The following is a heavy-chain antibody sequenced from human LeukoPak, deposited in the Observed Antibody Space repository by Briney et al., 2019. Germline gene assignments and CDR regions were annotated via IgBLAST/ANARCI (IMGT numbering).Heavy chain of an antibody. Sequence: PGGSLRLSCAASGFTVSSNHMSWIRQPAGKGLEWIGRIYTSGSTNYNPSLKSRVTMSVDTSKNQFSLKLSSVTAADTAVYYCARDLEGVLRFLEWDKSWWFDPWGQGTLVTVSS. J-gene: IGHJ5*02. CDR1: GFTVSSNH. V-gene: IGHV4-4*07. D-gene: IGHD3-3*01. CDR2: IYTSGST. CDR3: ARDLEGVLRFLEWDKSWWFDP.